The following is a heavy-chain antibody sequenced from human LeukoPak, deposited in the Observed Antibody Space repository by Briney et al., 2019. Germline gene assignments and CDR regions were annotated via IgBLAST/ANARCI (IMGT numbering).Heavy chain of an antibody. Sequence: GASVKVSCKASGYTFTRHYMHWVRQAPGQGLEWMGIINPSGGSTIYAQKFQGRVTMTRDTSTSTAYMELRSLRSDDTAVYYCARDSPEQVVPAAYWGQGTLVTVSS. CDR1: GYTFTRHY. CDR3: ARDSPEQVVPAAY. J-gene: IGHJ4*02. V-gene: IGHV1-46*01. CDR2: INPSGGST. D-gene: IGHD2-2*01.